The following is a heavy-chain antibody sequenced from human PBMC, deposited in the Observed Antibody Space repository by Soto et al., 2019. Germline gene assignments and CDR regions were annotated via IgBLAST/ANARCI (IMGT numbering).Heavy chain of an antibody. CDR2: TNPNSGGT. V-gene: IGHV1-2*02. Sequence: WASVKVSCKASGYTFTGYYMHWVRQAPGQGLEWMGWTNPNSGGTNYAQKFQGRVTMTRDTSISTAYMELSRLRSDDTAVYYCARLPGVVIIRSYYYYGMDVWGQGTTVTVSS. CDR1: GYTFTGYY. D-gene: IGHD3-3*01. CDR3: ARLPGVVIIRSYYYYGMDV. J-gene: IGHJ6*02.